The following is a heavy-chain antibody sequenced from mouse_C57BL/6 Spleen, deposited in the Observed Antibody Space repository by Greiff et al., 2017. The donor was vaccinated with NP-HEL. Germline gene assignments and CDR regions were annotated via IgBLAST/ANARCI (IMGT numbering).Heavy chain of an antibody. J-gene: IGHJ1*03. D-gene: IGHD1-1*01. CDR3: ARGIYYYGSSYERYFDV. Sequence: QVQLKESGPELVRPGVSVKISCKGSGYTFTDYAMHWVKQSHAKSLEWIGVISTYYGDASYNQKFKDKATMTVDKSSSTAYMELARLTSEDSAVYYCARGIYYYGSSYERYFDVWGTGTTVTVSS. V-gene: IGHV1-67*01. CDR1: GYTFTDYA. CDR2: ISTYYGDA.